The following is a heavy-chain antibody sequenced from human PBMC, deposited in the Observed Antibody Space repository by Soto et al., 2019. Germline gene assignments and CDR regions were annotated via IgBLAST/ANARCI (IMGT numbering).Heavy chain of an antibody. D-gene: IGHD1-1*01. Sequence: ASVKVSCKASGFTFTSSAVQWVRQARGRRLEWIGWIVVGSGNTNYAQKFQERVTITRDMSTSTAYMELSSLRSEDTAVYYCAAGRTTGTTNYYYYGMDVWGQGTTVTVSS. CDR3: AAGRTTGTTNYYYYGMDV. CDR2: IVVGSGNT. J-gene: IGHJ6*02. CDR1: GFTFTSSA. V-gene: IGHV1-58*01.